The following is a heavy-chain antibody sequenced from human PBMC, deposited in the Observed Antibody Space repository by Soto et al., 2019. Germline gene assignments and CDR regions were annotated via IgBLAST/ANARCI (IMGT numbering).Heavy chain of an antibody. CDR3: AKVYLSKPQLYSSSRTVFDY. V-gene: IGHV3-23*01. CDR1: GFTFSSYA. D-gene: IGHD6-13*01. CDR2: ISGSGGST. J-gene: IGHJ4*02. Sequence: PGGSLRLSCAASGFTFSSYAMSWVRQAPGKGLEWVSAISGSGGSTYYADSVKGRFTISRDNSKNTLYLQMNSLRAEDTAVYYCAKVYLSKPQLYSSSRTVFDYWGQGSLVTVSS.